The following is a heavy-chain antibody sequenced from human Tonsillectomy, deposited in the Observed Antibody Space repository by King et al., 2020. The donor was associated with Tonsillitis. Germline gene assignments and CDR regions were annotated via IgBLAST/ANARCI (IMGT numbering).Heavy chain of an antibody. CDR3: ASASNYFDWLLIPWFDP. J-gene: IGHJ5*01. D-gene: IGHD3-9*01. Sequence: QLQESGARLVMPSQTLSLTCTVSGGSISSGTYSWNWIRQPPGKGLEWIGYIFYSGSAYYNPSFKSRVTLSVDRSKNQFSLKLKSVTAADTAMYYCASASNYFDWLLIPWFDPWGQGTLVTVSS. CDR2: IFYSGSA. CDR1: GGSISSGTYS. V-gene: IGHV4-30-2*01.